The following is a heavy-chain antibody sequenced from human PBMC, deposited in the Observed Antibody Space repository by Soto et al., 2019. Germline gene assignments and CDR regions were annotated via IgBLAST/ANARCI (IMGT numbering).Heavy chain of an antibody. D-gene: IGHD1-1*01. Sequence: RLSCVGSGFRFSDYPLNWVRQAPGQGLEWVANISRRGTSTNYVGSVRGRFFTSRDSTRNSLYLNMDSLRVEDTATYYCVRGTPTPGLDIWGRGTTVTVSS. V-gene: IGHV3-7*03. CDR3: VRGTPTPGLDI. CDR2: ISRRGTST. CDR1: GFRFSDYP. J-gene: IGHJ6*02.